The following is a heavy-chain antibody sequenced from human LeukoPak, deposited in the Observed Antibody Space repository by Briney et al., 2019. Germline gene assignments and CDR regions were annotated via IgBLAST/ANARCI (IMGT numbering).Heavy chain of an antibody. D-gene: IGHD6-13*01. V-gene: IGHV1-2*02. Sequence: GASVKVSCKASGYTFTAYYMHWVRQAPGQGLEWMGWINPNSGGTNYAQKFQGRVTMTIDTSITTAYMELSRLRSDDTAVYYCARDRPPKQQQLAVSPDYWGQGTLVTVSS. CDR1: GYTFTAYY. CDR3: ARDRPPKQQQLAVSPDY. J-gene: IGHJ4*02. CDR2: INPNSGGT.